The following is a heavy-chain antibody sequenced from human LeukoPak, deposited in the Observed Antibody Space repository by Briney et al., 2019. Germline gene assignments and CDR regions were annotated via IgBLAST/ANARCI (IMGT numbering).Heavy chain of an antibody. D-gene: IGHD3-22*01. Sequence: PSETLSLTCTVSGGSISSSSYYWGWIRQPPGKGLEWIGSIYYSGSTYYNPSLKSRVTISVDTSKNQFSLKLSSVTAADTAVYYCARAQYYDSSGYLVFNYFDYWGQGTLVTVSS. J-gene: IGHJ4*02. CDR2: IYYSGST. CDR1: GGSISSSSYY. V-gene: IGHV4-39*07. CDR3: ARAQYYDSSGYLVFNYFDY.